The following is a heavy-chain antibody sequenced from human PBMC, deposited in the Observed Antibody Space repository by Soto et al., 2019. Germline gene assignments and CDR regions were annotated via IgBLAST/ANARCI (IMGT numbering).Heavy chain of an antibody. V-gene: IGHV1-69*01. D-gene: IGHD2-15*01. CDR1: GGTFSSYA. Sequence: QVQLVQSGAEVKQPGSSVKVSCKASGGTFSSYAISWVRQAPGQGLEWMGGIIPIFGTANYAQKFQGRVTITADESTSTAYMELSSLRSEDTAVYYCARPDCSGGSCYATSFDYWGQGTLVTVSS. CDR2: IIPIFGTA. CDR3: ARPDCSGGSCYATSFDY. J-gene: IGHJ4*02.